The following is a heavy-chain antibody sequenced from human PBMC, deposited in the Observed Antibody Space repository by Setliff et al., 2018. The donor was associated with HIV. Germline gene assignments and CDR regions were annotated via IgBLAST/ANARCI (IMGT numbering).Heavy chain of an antibody. Sequence: GGSLRLSCAASGFTFSDYYMTWIRQAPGKGLEWVSFISSSATYTTYADSVKGRFTISRDNAKNSLFLQMNSLRVDDTAVYYCVRGTLDFWGQGNLVTVSS. CDR1: GFTFSDYY. CDR3: VRGTLDF. V-gene: IGHV3-11*06. CDR2: ISSSATYT. J-gene: IGHJ4*02.